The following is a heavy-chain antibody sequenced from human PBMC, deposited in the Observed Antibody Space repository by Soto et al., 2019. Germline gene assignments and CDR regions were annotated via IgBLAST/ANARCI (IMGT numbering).Heavy chain of an antibody. CDR2: IYYSGST. CDR3: ARHDYGDSGGFDP. Sequence: SETLSLTCTVSGGSISSYYWSWIRQPPGKGLEWIGYIYYSGSTNYNPSLKSRVTISVDTSKNQFSLKLSSVTAADTAVYYCARHDYGDSGGFDPWGQGTLVTVSS. J-gene: IGHJ5*02. D-gene: IGHD4-17*01. V-gene: IGHV4-59*08. CDR1: GGSISSYY.